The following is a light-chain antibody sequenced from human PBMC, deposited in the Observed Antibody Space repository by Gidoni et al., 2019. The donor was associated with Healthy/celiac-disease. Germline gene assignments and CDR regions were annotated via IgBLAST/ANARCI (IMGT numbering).Light chain of an antibody. Sequence: IVLTPSPATLSLSPGERATLSCRASQSVSSYLAWYQQKPGQAPRLLIYDASTRATGIPARFSGSGSGTDFTLTISSLEPEDFAVYYCQQRSNWPPAFGGGTKVEIK. CDR3: QQRSNWPPA. CDR2: DAS. V-gene: IGKV3-11*01. CDR1: QSVSSY. J-gene: IGKJ4*01.